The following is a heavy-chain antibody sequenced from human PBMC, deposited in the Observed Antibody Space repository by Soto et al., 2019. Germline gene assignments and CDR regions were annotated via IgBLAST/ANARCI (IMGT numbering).Heavy chain of an antibody. CDR2: LDPSSTYI. CDR1: GFTFSAYT. D-gene: IGHD4-17*01. J-gene: IGHJ5*01. V-gene: IGHV3-21*02. CDR3: VRGSYGDSDS. Sequence: EVQLVESGGGLVKPGGSLRLSCAASGFTFSAYTMNWVRQAPGKGLEWVSSLDPSSTYIYYADSVKGRFTLSRDNAKNSLFLRLNSLRDDHTSLYYCVRGSYGDSDSWGQGTLVTVS.